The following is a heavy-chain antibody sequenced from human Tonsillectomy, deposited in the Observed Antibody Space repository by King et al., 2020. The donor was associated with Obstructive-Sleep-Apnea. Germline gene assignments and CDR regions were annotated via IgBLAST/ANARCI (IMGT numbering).Heavy chain of an antibody. J-gene: IGHJ4*02. D-gene: IGHD2-15*01. CDR1: GFTFSTYG. Sequence: GQLVQSGGGVVQPGGSLRLSCAASGFTFSTYGMHWVRQAPGKGLEWVAFIRFDGSNQYYADSVKGRFTISRDNSRNTLYLQMNSLRTEDTAVYYCAEVRDIVVVVAATNFDYWGQGTLVTVSS. CDR2: IRFDGSNQ. V-gene: IGHV3-30*02. CDR3: AEVRDIVVVVAATNFDY.